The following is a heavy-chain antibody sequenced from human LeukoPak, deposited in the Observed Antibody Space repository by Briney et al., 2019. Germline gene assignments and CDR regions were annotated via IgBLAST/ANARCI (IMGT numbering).Heavy chain of an antibody. D-gene: IGHD3-3*01. J-gene: IGHJ3*02. V-gene: IGHV4-59*08. CDR3: ERHGAWRIFGVAPYAAEDAFDI. CDR2: IYYSGST. Sequence: AETLSLTCTVSGGSISSYYWSWIRQPPGKGLEWIGYIYYSGSTNYNPSLKSRVIISVETPTNQFSLKLSSVAAADTAVYYCERHGAWRIFGVAPYAAEDAFDIWGQGTMVTVFS. CDR1: GGSISSYY.